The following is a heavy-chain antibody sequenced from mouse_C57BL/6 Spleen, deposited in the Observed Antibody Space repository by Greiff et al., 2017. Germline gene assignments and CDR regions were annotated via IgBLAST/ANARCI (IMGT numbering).Heavy chain of an antibody. CDR2: INPNNGGT. CDR1: GYTFTDYY. J-gene: IGHJ3*01. D-gene: IGHD2-4*01. Sequence: VQLQQSGPELVKPGASVKISCKASGYTFTDYYMNWVKQSHGKSLEWIVDINPNNGGTSYNQKFKGKATLTVDKSSSTAYMELRSLTSEDSAVYYCARWDDYDVVEAYWGQGTLVTVSA. V-gene: IGHV1-26*01. CDR3: ARWDDYDVVEAY.